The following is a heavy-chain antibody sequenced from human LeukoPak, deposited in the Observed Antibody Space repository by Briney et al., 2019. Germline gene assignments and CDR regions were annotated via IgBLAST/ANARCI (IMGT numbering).Heavy chain of an antibody. J-gene: IGHJ6*02. CDR1: GFTFSDYY. CDR2: ISSSGSTI. V-gene: IGHV3-11*01. Sequence: PGGSLRLSCAASGFTFSDYYMSWLRQAPGKGLAWVSYISSSGSTIYYADSVKGRFTISRDNAKNSLYLQMNSLRAEDTAVYYCARDGSPFWSGPEVNYYYGMDVWGQGTTVTVSS. CDR3: ARDGSPFWSGPEVNYYYGMDV. D-gene: IGHD3-3*01.